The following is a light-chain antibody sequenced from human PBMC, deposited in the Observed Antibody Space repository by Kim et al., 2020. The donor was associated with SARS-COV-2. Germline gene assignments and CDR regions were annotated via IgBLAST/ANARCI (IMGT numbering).Light chain of an antibody. CDR3: QQRGN. J-gene: IGKJ5*01. CDR2: DAA. Sequence: AALSMYAGEKSALSCRASQRIATYLAWYQQKPGQAPRLLVKDAAKRAAGIPARFRGSGTGTDFTLTIGTLEPEDSAVYYCQQRGNFGQGTRLEIK. V-gene: IGKV3-11*01. CDR1: QRIATY.